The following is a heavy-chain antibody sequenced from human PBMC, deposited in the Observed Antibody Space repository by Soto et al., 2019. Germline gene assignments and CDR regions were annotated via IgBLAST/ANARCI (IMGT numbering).Heavy chain of an antibody. CDR1: GFPFSTYD. V-gene: IGHV3-23*01. J-gene: IGHJ4*02. CDR2: ISGSGFNT. CDR3: AKEGPVVTAISFDY. D-gene: IGHD2-21*02. Sequence: GGSLRLSCAASGFPFSTYDMSWVRQAPGKGLEWVSLISGSGFNTYYADSVKGRFTISRDNSKNTLHLQMNSLRAEDTAVYYCAKEGPVVTAISFDYWGRGTLVTVSS.